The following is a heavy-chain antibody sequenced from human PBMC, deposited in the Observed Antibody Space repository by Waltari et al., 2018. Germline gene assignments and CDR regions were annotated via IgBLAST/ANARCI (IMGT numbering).Heavy chain of an antibody. CDR1: GFTFSSYS. CDR3: AKQLSTYSSGCLDY. CDR2: SSGSGGST. V-gene: IGHV3-23*01. Sequence: EVQLLESGGGLVQPGGSLRLSCAASGFTFSSYSMSWVRQGPGKGLEWVSASSGSGGSTYYADSVKGRFTISRDNSKNTLYLQMNSLRAEDTAVYYCAKQLSTYSSGCLDYWGQGTLVTVSS. J-gene: IGHJ4*02. D-gene: IGHD6-19*01.